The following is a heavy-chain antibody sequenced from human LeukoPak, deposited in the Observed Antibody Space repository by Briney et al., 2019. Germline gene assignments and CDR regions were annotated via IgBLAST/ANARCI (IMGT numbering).Heavy chain of an antibody. D-gene: IGHD1-26*01. CDR2: VRFDGNEK. V-gene: IGHV3-30*02. CDR3: AKGGSGSYRGAFDI. Sequence: GGSLRLSCAASGFTFSYYGMHWVRQAPGKGLEGVGFVRFDGNEKYYADSVKGRFTISRDTSRNTLYLQMNSLRAEDTAVYYCAKGGSGSYRGAFDIWGQGTMVTVSS. CDR1: GFTFSYYG. J-gene: IGHJ3*02.